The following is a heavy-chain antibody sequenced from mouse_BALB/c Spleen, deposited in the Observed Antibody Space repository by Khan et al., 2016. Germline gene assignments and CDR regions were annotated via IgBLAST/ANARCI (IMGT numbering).Heavy chain of an antibody. D-gene: IGHD2-13*01. CDR2: INTETGEP. CDR3: AGSGAY. V-gene: IGHV9-2-1*01. Sequence: QIQLVQSGPELKKPGETVKISCKASGYPFTDYSIHWVKQAPGKGLKWMGWINTETGEPTYADDFKGRFAFSLETSANTAYLQINTLKNEDTATFFCAGSGAYGGEGITLTVSS. J-gene: IGHJ2*01. CDR1: GYPFTDYS.